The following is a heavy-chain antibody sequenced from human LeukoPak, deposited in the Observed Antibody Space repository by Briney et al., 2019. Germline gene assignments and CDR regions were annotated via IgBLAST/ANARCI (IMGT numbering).Heavy chain of an antibody. Sequence: SETLSLTCTVSGGSISSYYWSWIRQPAGKGLEWIGRIYTSGSTNYNPSLKSRVTISVDKSKNQFSLKLSSVTAADTAVYYCARLCQVTSCAKFDYWGQGIQVTVSS. D-gene: IGHD2-21*02. J-gene: IGHJ4*02. CDR2: IYTSGST. CDR1: GGSISSYY. CDR3: ARLCQVTSCAKFDY. V-gene: IGHV4-4*07.